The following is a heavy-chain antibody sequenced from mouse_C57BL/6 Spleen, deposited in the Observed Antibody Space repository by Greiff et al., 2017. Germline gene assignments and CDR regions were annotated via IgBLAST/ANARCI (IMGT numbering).Heavy chain of an antibody. D-gene: IGHD2-4*01. V-gene: IGHV5-16*01. CDR1: GFTFSDYY. CDR3: ARGPIYYDYDGGFAY. CDR2: INYDGSST. J-gene: IGHJ3*01. Sequence: EVQLVESEGGLVQPGSSMKLSCTASGFTFSDYYMAWVRQVPEKGLEWVANINYDGSSTYYLDSLKSRFIISRDNAKNILYLQMSSLKSEDTATYYCARGPIYYDYDGGFAYWGQGTLVTVSA.